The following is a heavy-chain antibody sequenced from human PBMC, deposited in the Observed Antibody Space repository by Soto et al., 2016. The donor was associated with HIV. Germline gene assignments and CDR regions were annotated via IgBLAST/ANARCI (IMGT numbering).Heavy chain of an antibody. CDR3: ARGVERHFYMDV. CDR1: GFTFSSFG. CDR2: IGTSGGNT. V-gene: IGHV3-64*01. J-gene: IGHJ6*03. Sequence: EVQLVESGGDLVQPGGSLRLSCAASGFTFSSFGFHWVRQAPGKGLEHVASIGTSGGNTYYAKSLKGRFTISRDNSNNILYLQMNSLTVEDMAVYFCARGVERHFYMDVWGKGTTVTVSS. D-gene: IGHD3-10*01.